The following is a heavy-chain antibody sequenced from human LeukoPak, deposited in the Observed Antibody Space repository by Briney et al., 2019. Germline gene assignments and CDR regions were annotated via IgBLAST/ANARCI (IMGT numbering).Heavy chain of an antibody. J-gene: IGHJ3*02. V-gene: IGHV3-21*01. CDR2: ISSSSSYI. CDR1: GFTFSSYS. Sequence: GGSLRLSCAASGFTFSSYSMNWVRQAPGKGLEWVSPISSSSSYIYYADSVKGRFTISRDNAKNSLYLQMNSLRAEDTAVYFCAREISYGDYPSGDAFDNWGQGTMVTVSS. CDR3: AREISYGDYPSGDAFDN. D-gene: IGHD4-17*01.